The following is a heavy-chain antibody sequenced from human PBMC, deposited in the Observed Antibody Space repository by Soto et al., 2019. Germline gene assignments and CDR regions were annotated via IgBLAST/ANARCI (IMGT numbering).Heavy chain of an antibody. V-gene: IGHV3-23*01. CDR1: GFPFGSDA. CDR3: AKRHNYNNCSGPCCNFDF. J-gene: IGHJ4*02. D-gene: IGHD2-15*01. CDR2: ISGIGDRI. Sequence: GGSLRLSCVASGFPFGSDAMTWVRPIPGKGLEWVSTISGIGDRIYYADSVKGRFTISRDNSKNTVYLQMDSLRADDTAIFYCAKRHNYNNCSGPCCNFDFRGQGTLVTVSS.